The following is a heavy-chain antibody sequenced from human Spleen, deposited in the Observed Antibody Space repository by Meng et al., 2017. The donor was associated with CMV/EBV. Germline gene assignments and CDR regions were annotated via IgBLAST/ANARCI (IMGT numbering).Heavy chain of an antibody. D-gene: IGHD6-6*01. CDR1: GSSISTYY. CDR2: IYYSGST. Sequence: SETLSLTCTVSGSSISTYYWSWIRQPPGKGLEWIGYIYYSGSTNYNPSLKSRVTISVDTSKKQVSLRLSSVTAADTAVYYCAREGTSSYHYGMDVWGQGTTVTVSS. J-gene: IGHJ6*02. CDR3: AREGTSSYHYGMDV. V-gene: IGHV4-59*01.